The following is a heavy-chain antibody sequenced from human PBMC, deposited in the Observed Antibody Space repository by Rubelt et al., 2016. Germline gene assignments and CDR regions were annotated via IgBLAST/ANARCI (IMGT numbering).Heavy chain of an antibody. CDR1: GFTFSNAW. V-gene: IGHV3-66*01. D-gene: IGHD4-17*01. J-gene: IGHJ4*02. CDR3: ARGNTYGDYDHY. Sequence: EVQLVESGGGLVKPGGSLRLSCAASGFTFSNAWMSWVRQAPGKGLEWVSVIYSGGSTDYVDSVKGRFTSSRNNCKNTLYLQMNSLRAEDTAVYYCARGNTYGDYDHYWGQGTLVTVSS. CDR2: IYSGGST.